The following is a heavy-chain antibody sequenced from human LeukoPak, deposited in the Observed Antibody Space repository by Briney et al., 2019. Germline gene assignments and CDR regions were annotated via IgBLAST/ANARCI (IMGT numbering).Heavy chain of an antibody. CDR2: IKQDGSEK. J-gene: IGHJ4*02. CDR1: GFTFSSYW. V-gene: IGHV3-7*01. Sequence: GGSLRLSCAASGFTFSSYWMSWVRQAPGKGLEWVANIKQDGSEKYYVDSVKGRFTISRDNAKNSLYLQMNSLRAEDTAVYYCARGKIHYDFWSGNPYFDYWGQGTLVTVSS. D-gene: IGHD3-3*01. CDR3: ARGKIHYDFWSGNPYFDY.